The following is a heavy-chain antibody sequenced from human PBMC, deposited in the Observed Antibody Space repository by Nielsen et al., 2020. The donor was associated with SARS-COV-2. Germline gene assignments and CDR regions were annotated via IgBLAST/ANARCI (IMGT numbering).Heavy chain of an antibody. V-gene: IGHV3-72*01. Sequence: GESLKISCAASGFIFSDHYMDWVRQAPGKGLEWVARIRNKARSYTTEYAASVKGRFTISRDDSKNSLYLQMNSLRAEDTAVYYCAKEPTGDFDYWGQGTLVTVSA. D-gene: IGHD7-27*01. J-gene: IGHJ4*02. CDR1: GFIFSDHY. CDR3: AKEPTGDFDY. CDR2: IRNKARSYTT.